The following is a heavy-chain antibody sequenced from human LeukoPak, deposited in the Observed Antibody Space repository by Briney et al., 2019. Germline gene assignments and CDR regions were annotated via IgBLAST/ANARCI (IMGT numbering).Heavy chain of an antibody. CDR3: ARLLSGSYSGFGY. Sequence: SETLSLTCTVSGGSIRSGGYYWGWIRQPPGKGLEWIGTIDYSGGTYYNPSLKSRVTISVDTSKNQFSLKLSSVTAADTAVYYCARLLSGSYSGFGYWGQGTLVTVSS. J-gene: IGHJ4*02. D-gene: IGHD1-26*01. CDR2: IDYSGGT. V-gene: IGHV4-39*01. CDR1: GGSIRSGGYY.